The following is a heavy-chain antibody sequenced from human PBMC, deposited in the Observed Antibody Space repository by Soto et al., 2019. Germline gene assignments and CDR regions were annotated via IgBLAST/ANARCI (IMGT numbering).Heavy chain of an antibody. J-gene: IGHJ2*01. V-gene: IGHV3-48*02. Sequence: GGSLRLSCAASGFTFSSYSMNWVRQAPGKGLEWVSYISGSSRIIYYADSVKGRFTISRDNAKNSLYLQMNSLRDEDTAVYYCARGTYYYDSSGYFAMGYFDLWGRGTLVTVSS. CDR1: GFTFSSYS. D-gene: IGHD3-22*01. CDR2: ISGSSRII. CDR3: ARGTYYYDSSGYFAMGYFDL.